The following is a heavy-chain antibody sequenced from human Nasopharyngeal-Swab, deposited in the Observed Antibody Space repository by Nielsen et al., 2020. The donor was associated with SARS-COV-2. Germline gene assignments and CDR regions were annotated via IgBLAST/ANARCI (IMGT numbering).Heavy chain of an antibody. CDR3: ARARYSGHEGHRLFDY. CDR2: IYYSGST. D-gene: IGHD5-12*01. Sequence: SETLSLTCTVSGGSISSYYWSWIRQPSGKGLEWIGYIYYSGSTNYNPSLKSRVTISVDTSKNQFSLKLSSVTAADTAVYYCARARYSGHEGHRLFDYWGQGTLVTVSS. CDR1: GGSISSYY. V-gene: IGHV4-59*01. J-gene: IGHJ4*02.